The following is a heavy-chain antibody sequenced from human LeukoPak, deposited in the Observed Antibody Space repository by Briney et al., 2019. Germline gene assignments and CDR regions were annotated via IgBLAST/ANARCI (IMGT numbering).Heavy chain of an antibody. CDR1: GFTFSSYW. CDR2: IKQDGSEK. CDR3: ARDTVGATTDYYYYYYMDV. D-gene: IGHD1-26*01. Sequence: GGSLRLSCAASGFTFSSYWMSWVRQAPGKGLEWVANIKQDGSEKYYVDSVKGRFTISRDDAKNSLYLQMNSLRAEDTAAYYCARDTVGATTDYYYYYYMDVWGKGTTVTVSS. J-gene: IGHJ6*03. V-gene: IGHV3-7*01.